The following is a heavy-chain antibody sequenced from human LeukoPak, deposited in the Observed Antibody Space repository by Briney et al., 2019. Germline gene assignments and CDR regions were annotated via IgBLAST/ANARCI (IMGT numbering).Heavy chain of an antibody. V-gene: IGHV3-30*04. CDR1: GFTFSSYA. D-gene: IGHD6-13*01. J-gene: IGHJ5*02. CDR3: ARGRIAAAGENNWFDP. CDR2: ISYDGSNK. Sequence: GGSLRLSCAASGFTFSSYATHWVRQAPGKGLEWVAVISYDGSNKYYADSVKGRFTISRDNSKNTLYLQMNSLRAEDTAVYYCARGRIAAAGENNWFDPWGQGTLVTVSS.